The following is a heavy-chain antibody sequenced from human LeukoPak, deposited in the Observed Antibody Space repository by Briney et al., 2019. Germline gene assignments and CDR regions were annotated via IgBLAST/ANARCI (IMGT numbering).Heavy chain of an antibody. CDR2: ISAYNGNT. D-gene: IGHD3-10*01. J-gene: IGHJ3*02. V-gene: IGHV1-18*01. Sequence: ASVTVSCKASGGTFSSYGISWVRQAPGQGLEWMGWISAYNGNTNYAQKLQGRVTMTTDTSTSTAYMELRSLRSDDTAVYYCARRLIRDAFDIWGQGTMVTVSS. CDR3: ARRLIRDAFDI. CDR1: GGTFSSYG.